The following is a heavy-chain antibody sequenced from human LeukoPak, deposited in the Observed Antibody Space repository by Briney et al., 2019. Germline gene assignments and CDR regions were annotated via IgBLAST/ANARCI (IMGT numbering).Heavy chain of an antibody. CDR2: ISYDGSNK. D-gene: IGHD3-3*01. CDR3: ARDRLRFLDY. J-gene: IGHJ4*02. CDR1: GFTFSSYA. Sequence: GGSLRLSCAASGFTFSSYAMHWVRQAPGKGLEWVAVISYDGSNKYYADSVKGRFTISRDNSKNTLYLQMNSLKAEDTAVYYCARDRLRFLDYWGQGTLVTVSS. V-gene: IGHV3-30-3*01.